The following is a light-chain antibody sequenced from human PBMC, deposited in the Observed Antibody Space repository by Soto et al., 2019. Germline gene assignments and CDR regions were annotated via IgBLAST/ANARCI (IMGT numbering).Light chain of an antibody. CDR2: YTS. V-gene: IGKV1-5*01. J-gene: IGKJ3*01. Sequence: DIQMTQSPSTLSASVGDRVTITCRASQSISSGLAWYQQKPGKSPKLLIYYTSSLESGVPSRFSGSGSGTEFTLTISSLQPDDFATYYCQQYNSYSGTFGPGTKVDIK. CDR1: QSISSG. CDR3: QQYNSYSGT.